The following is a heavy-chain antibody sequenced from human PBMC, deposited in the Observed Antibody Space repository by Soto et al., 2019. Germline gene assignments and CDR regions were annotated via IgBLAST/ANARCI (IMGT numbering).Heavy chain of an antibody. V-gene: IGHV3-30*18. D-gene: IGHD3-22*01. CDR3: AKDDSSGYYLYYFDY. Sequence: PGGSLRLSCAASGFTFSSYGMHWVRQAPGKGLEWVAVISYDGSNKYYADSVKGRFTISRDNSKNTLYLQMNSLRAEDTAVYYCAKDDSSGYYLYYFDYWGQGTLVTVSS. CDR2: ISYDGSNK. J-gene: IGHJ4*02. CDR1: GFTFSSYG.